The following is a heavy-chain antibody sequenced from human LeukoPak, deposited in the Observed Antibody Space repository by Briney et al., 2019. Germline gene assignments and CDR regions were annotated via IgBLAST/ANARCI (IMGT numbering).Heavy chain of an antibody. CDR1: GFPFSSYG. CDR3: AKDFMDSYGMDV. J-gene: IGHJ6*02. CDR2: ISDDGSNR. Sequence: PGGSLRLSCAASGFPFSSYGMHWVRQGPGKGLEWVALISDDGSNRYYADSVKGRSTISRDNSKNMLYLQMNSLRAEDTAVYYCAKDFMDSYGMDVWGQGTTVTVSS. V-gene: IGHV3-30*18.